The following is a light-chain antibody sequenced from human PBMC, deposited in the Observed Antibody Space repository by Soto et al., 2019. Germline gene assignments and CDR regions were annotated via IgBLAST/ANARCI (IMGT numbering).Light chain of an antibody. V-gene: IGKV1-39*01. Sequence: DYQVTQSPSTLSASVGDRVTITCRASQNIYTWLAWYQQKPGKAPKLLIYAASSLQSGVPSRFSGSGSGTDFTLTITSLQPEDFATYYCQQSYTTPRTFGQGTKVDIK. CDR2: AAS. CDR1: QNIYTW. J-gene: IGKJ1*01. CDR3: QQSYTTPRT.